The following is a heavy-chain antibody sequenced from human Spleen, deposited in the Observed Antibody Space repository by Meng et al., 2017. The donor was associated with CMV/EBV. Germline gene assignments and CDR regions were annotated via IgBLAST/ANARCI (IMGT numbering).Heavy chain of an antibody. CDR1: GFTFSSYS. CDR2: ISSSSSYI. Sequence: GESLKISCAASGFTFSSYSMNWVRQAPGKGLEWVSSISSSSSYIYYADSVKGRFTISRDNAKNSLYLQMNSLRAEDTAVYYCARDPSAVDSWYGGAYYYYYGMDVWGQGTTVTVSS. J-gene: IGHJ6*02. V-gene: IGHV3-21*01. CDR3: ARDPSAVDSWYGGAYYYYYGMDV. D-gene: IGHD6-13*01.